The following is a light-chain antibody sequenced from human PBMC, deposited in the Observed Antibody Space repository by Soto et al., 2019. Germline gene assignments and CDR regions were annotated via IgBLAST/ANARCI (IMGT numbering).Light chain of an antibody. V-gene: IGKV1-27*01. CDR1: QGISSY. CDR2: AAS. CDR3: QNYYNAPET. Sequence: IQXTQSPSSLSASVGDRVTITCRASQGISSYLAWYQQRPGKVPKVLIYAASTLHSGVPSRFSGSGSGTDFTLTISNVQPEDVATYYCQNYYNAPETFGQGTKVDIK. J-gene: IGKJ1*01.